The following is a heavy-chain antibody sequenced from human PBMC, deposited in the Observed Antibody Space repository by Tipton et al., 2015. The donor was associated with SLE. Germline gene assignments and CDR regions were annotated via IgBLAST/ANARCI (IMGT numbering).Heavy chain of an antibody. V-gene: IGHV4-39*07. Sequence: LRLSCTVSGVSISSISYYWGWIRQPPGKGLEWIGSIYYSGSTYYNPSLKSRVSISLDTSKNQFSLKLSSVTAADTAVYYCARRRREYNYGPYYFDYWGQGTLVTVSS. CDR1: GVSISSISYY. CDR2: IYYSGST. CDR3: ARRRREYNYGPYYFDY. D-gene: IGHD5-18*01. J-gene: IGHJ4*02.